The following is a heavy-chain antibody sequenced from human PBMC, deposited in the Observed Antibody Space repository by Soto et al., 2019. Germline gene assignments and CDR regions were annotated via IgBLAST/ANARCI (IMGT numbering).Heavy chain of an antibody. D-gene: IGHD2-2*01. V-gene: IGHV3-21*01. CDR1: GFTFSTYS. Sequence: GGSLRLSFEASGFTFSTYSMVWVRQAPGKGLEWVSSISGSSIYIYYAASAKGRLTISRDNAKNSLYLQMDSLGAEDTAVYYCARCHFCSSASCHYAFDIWGQGTMVTVSS. CDR3: ARCHFCSSASCHYAFDI. J-gene: IGHJ3*02. CDR2: ISGSSIYI.